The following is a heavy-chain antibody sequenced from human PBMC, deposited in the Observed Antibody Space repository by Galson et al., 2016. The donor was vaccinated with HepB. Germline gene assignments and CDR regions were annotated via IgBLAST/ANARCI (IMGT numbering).Heavy chain of an antibody. Sequence: SLRLSCAVSGFSLSSYNMNWVRQAPGKGLEWVSSISSSSSYIYYADSVKGRFTISRDNAKNSLYLQMNSLRAEDTAVYYCARDYRGVTTVTMQHWGQGTLVTVSS. D-gene: IGHD4-17*01. CDR3: ARDYRGVTTVTMQH. J-gene: IGHJ1*01. CDR1: GFSLSSYN. CDR2: ISSSSSYI. V-gene: IGHV3-21*01.